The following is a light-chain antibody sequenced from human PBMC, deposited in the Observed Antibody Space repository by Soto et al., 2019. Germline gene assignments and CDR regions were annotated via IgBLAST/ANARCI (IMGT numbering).Light chain of an antibody. CDR3: QKYNRAAWT. J-gene: IGKJ1*01. CDR1: KGISLY. Sequence: DIQMTQSPSSLSASVGDRVTIACRASKGISLYLAWYQQKPGNVPKLLIYATSTLVSGVPSRFSGSGSGTDFTLTISNLQPEDVATYDGQKYNRAAWTFGQGTKVEIK. CDR2: ATS. V-gene: IGKV1-27*01.